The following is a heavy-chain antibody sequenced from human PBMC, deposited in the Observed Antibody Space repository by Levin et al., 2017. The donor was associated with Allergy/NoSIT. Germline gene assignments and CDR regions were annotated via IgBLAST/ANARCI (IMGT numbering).Heavy chain of an antibody. J-gene: IGHJ5*02. CDR1: GFTFNNYW. V-gene: IGHV3-7*01. CDR3: GSARFDA. CDR2: IKQDGSEK. Sequence: GESLKISCAASGFTFNNYWMSWVRQTPGKGLGWVAYIKQDGSEKYYVDSVKGRFTISRDNAKNSLYLQMNSLRAEDTAVYYGGSARFDAWGQGTLVTVSS.